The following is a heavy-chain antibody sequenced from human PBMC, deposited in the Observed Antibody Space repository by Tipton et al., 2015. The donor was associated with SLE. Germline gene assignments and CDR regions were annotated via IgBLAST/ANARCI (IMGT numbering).Heavy chain of an antibody. Sequence: TLSLTCAVSGYSISSGYYWSWIRQPPGKGLEWIGEINHSGSTNYNPSLKSRVTISVDTSKDQFSLKLSSVTAADTAVYYCARGGGDTAMVEGYWGQGTLVTVSS. CDR2: INHSGST. J-gene: IGHJ4*02. CDR3: ARGGGDTAMVEGY. D-gene: IGHD5-18*01. CDR1: GYSISSGYY. V-gene: IGHV4-34*01.